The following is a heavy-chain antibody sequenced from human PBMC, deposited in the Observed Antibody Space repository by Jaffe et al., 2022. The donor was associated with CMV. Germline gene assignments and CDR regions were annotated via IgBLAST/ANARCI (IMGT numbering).Heavy chain of an antibody. J-gene: IGHJ4*02. D-gene: IGHD3-22*01. Sequence: QVQLQESGPGLVKPSETLSLTCTVSGGSISSYYWSWIRQPPGKGLEWIGYIYYSGSTNYNPSLKSRVTISVDTSKNQFSLKLSSVTAADTAVYYCARGIVVGTTSPLGYWGQGTLVTVSS. V-gene: IGHV4-59*01. CDR1: GGSISSYY. CDR3: ARGIVVGTTSPLGY. CDR2: IYYSGST.